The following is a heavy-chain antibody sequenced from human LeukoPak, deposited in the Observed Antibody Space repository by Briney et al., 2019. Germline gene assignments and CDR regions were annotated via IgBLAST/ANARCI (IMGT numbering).Heavy chain of an antibody. J-gene: IGHJ4*02. CDR3: AKGIVGATRKINFFDY. Sequence: GGSLRLSCAASGFTFSSYAMSWVRQAPGKGLEWVSDISGSGGSTYYADSVKGRFTISRDNSKNTLYLQMNSLRAEDTAVYYCAKGIVGATRKINFFDYWGQGTLVTVSS. CDR2: ISGSGGST. V-gene: IGHV3-23*01. CDR1: GFTFSSYA. D-gene: IGHD1-26*01.